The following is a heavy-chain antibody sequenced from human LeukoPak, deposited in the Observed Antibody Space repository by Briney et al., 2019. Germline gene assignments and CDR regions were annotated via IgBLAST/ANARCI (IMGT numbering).Heavy chain of an antibody. J-gene: IGHJ4*02. CDR3: AKSDYFDS. CDR2: ISNDGDNM. CDR1: GFNFNSYA. Sequence: GGSLRLSCAASGFNFNSYAMHWVRQAPGKGLEWVSAISNDGDNMHYVDSVKGRFTISRDNARNTLYLQMNSLRAEDTAVYYCAKSDYFDSWGQGTLVTVSS. V-gene: IGHV3-30*04.